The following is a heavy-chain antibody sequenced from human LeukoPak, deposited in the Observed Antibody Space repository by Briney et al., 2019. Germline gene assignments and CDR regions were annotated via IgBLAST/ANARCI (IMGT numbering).Heavy chain of an antibody. D-gene: IGHD3-10*01. CDR2: ISGNVGST. Sequence: GGSLRLSCAASGFTFSTYAMHWVRQAPGKGLEYVSAISGNVGSTFYVDSVKGRFTISRDNSKNTLYLQMGSLRGEDMAVYYCARASLSSRGYCYYMDVWGKGTTVTVSS. V-gene: IGHV3-64*02. J-gene: IGHJ6*03. CDR3: ARASLSSRGYCYYMDV. CDR1: GFTFSTYA.